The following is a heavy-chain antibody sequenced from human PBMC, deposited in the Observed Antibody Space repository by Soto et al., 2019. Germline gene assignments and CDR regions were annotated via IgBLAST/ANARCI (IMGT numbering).Heavy chain of an antibody. Sequence: QVQLQESGPGLVKPSQTLSLTCNVSGASVNSGTHYWNWIRQHPVKGLEWLGFIYIGGSTYYNPSLRSRVSMSLDTSDNHFSLTLISVTAADTAVYYCARSGPPLTEFEYWGQGILVTVSS. V-gene: IGHV4-31*03. CDR1: GASVNSGTHY. CDR3: ARSGPPLTEFEY. CDR2: IYIGGST. J-gene: IGHJ4*02.